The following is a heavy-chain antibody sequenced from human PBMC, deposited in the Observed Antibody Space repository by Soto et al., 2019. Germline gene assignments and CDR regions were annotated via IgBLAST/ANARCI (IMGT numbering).Heavy chain of an antibody. J-gene: IGHJ3*02. V-gene: IGHV1-2*02. CDR2: INPATGAA. Sequence: QLHLVQSGAVVKKPGASVTVSCSASGYPVTAYYMHWVRQAPGRGLEWMGGINPATGAAKYTQTFQGRVTMTRDTSKSTVLMELSGLTSEDTAGFSCARGGGVGVAGSAAFDMWGQGTLVTVSS. CDR1: GYPVTAYY. D-gene: IGHD3-3*01. CDR3: ARGGGVGVAGSAAFDM.